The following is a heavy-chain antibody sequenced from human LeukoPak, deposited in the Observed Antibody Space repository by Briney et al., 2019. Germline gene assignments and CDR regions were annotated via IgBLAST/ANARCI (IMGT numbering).Heavy chain of an antibody. CDR1: GDSVTSSSYH. Sequence: PSETLYLTCSVSGDSVTSSSYHWGWIRQPPGEGLEWIGTVYYSGNTYYNPSLKSRLTLSIDASKNQVSLKLSAVTATDTAVYYCARLSGGNPGNFWGQGTLVTVSS. D-gene: IGHD3-10*01. J-gene: IGHJ4*02. V-gene: IGHV4-39*01. CDR3: ARLSGGNPGNF. CDR2: VYYSGNT.